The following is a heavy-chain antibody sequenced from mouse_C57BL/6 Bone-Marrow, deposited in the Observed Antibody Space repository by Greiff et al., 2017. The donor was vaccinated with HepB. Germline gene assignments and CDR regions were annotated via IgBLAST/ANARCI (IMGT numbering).Heavy chain of an antibody. D-gene: IGHD1-1*01. J-gene: IGHJ2*01. CDR1: GFTFSSYT. CDR3: ARKTTVVNYFDY. V-gene: IGHV5-9*01. CDR2: ISGGGGNT. Sequence: VQLKESGGGLVKPGGSLKLSCAASGFTFSSYTMSWVRQTPEKRLEWVATISGGGGNTYYPDSVKGRFTISRDNAKNTLYLQMSSLRSEDTALYYCARKTTVVNYFDYWGQGTTLTVSS.